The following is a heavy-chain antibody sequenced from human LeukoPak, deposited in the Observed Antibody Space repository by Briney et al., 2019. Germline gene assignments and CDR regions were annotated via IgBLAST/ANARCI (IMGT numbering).Heavy chain of an antibody. CDR2: IYTSGST. V-gene: IGHV4-59*01. CDR3: ARLVAAASPFYYYGIDV. D-gene: IGHD2-15*01. Sequence: PSETLSLTCTVTGGSIGNFYWSWIRQPPGKGLEWIGYIYTSGSTNCNPSLKSRVTMSVDTSKNRFSLKLSSVTAADTAVYYCARLVAAASPFYYYGIDVWGQRTTVTVSS. J-gene: IGHJ6*02. CDR1: GGSIGNFY.